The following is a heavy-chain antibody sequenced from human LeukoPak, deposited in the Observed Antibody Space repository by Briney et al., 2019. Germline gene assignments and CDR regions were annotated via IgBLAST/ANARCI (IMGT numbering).Heavy chain of an antibody. V-gene: IGHV3-23*01. J-gene: IGHJ4*02. D-gene: IGHD6-19*01. CDR2: ISGSGGSA. CDR3: AKVSSGFLYYFDY. CDR1: GFTFSSYA. Sequence: GGSLRLSCAASGFTFSSYAMSWVRQAPGKGLEWVSAISGSGGSAYYADSVKGRFTISRDNSKNTLYLQMNSLRAEDTAVYYCAKVSSGFLYYFDYWDQGTLVTVSS.